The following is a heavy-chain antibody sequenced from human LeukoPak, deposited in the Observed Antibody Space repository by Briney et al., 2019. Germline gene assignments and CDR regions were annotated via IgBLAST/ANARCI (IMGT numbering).Heavy chain of an antibody. V-gene: IGHV3-23*01. CDR3: AKFQYYYDSSGYPDY. J-gene: IGHJ4*02. CDR2: ISGSGGST. CDR1: GFTFSSYG. Sequence: GGTLRLSCAASGFTFSSYGMSWVRQAPGKGLEWVSAISGSGGSTYYADSVKGRFTISRDNSKNTLYLQMNSLRAEDTAVYYCAKFQYYYDSSGYPDYWGQGTLVTVSS. D-gene: IGHD3-22*01.